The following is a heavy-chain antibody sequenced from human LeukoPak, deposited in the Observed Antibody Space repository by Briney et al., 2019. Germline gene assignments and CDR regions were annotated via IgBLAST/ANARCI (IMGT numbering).Heavy chain of an antibody. Sequence: GGSLRLSCAPSGFSFSTYGMQWVRQAPGRGREWVACIRYDGRTKYYGDSVKGRFTISRDNSKNIVYLQMNSLRAEDTAIYYSAKFLYDYGDYSWLAPSGRRTLVTVSS. D-gene: IGHD4-17*01. J-gene: IGHJ5*02. CDR2: IRYDGRTK. CDR3: AKFLYDYGDYSWLAP. V-gene: IGHV3-30*02. CDR1: GFSFSTYG.